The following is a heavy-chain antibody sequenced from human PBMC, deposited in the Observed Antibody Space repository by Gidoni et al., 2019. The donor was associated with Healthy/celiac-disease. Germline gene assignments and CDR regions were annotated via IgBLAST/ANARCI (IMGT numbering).Heavy chain of an antibody. CDR1: GGSNSTGGYD. D-gene: IGHD2-2*01. J-gene: IGHJ4*02. CDR2: IYYSGST. Sequence: QVQLQESGPGLVTPSQTLSLTCTVSGGSNSTGGYDWSWIRQHPGKGLEWIGYIYYSGSTYYNPSLKSRVTISVDTSKNQFSLKLSSVTAADTAVYYCARAAGGVTSVIYFDYWGQGTLVTVSS. CDR3: ARAAGGVTSVIYFDY. V-gene: IGHV4-31*03.